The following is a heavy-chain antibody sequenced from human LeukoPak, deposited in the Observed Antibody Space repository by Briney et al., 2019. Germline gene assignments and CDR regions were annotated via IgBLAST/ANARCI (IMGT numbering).Heavy chain of an antibody. J-gene: IGHJ4*02. CDR3: ARERGYSNYVIDY. CDR1: GCTFSSYT. Sequence: GSSVNVSCKASGCTFSSYTISWVRQAPGQGLEWMGRIIPILGIANYAQKFQGRVTITADKSTSTAYMELSSLRSEDTAVYYCARERGYSNYVIDYWGQGTLVTVSS. CDR2: IIPILGIA. D-gene: IGHD4-11*01. V-gene: IGHV1-69*04.